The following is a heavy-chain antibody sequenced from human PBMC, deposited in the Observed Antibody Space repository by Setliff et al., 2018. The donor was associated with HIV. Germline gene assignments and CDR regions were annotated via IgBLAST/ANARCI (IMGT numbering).Heavy chain of an antibody. J-gene: IGHJ2*01. CDR1: GGSISSYC. D-gene: IGHD2-15*01. Sequence: PSETLSLTCTVSGGSISSYCWNWIRQPPGKGLEWIGYIFASGSSLYNPSLQSRVSISIDTSKNQFSLKLSSVTAADTAVYYCARDLIGYCSGGSCNTGLDWYFDLWGRGTLVTVSS. CDR3: ARDLIGYCSGGSCNTGLDWYFDL. CDR2: IFASGSS. V-gene: IGHV4-4*09.